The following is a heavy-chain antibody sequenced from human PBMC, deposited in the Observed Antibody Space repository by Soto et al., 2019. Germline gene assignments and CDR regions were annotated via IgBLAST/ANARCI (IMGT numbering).Heavy chain of an antibody. D-gene: IGHD2-21*02. CDR2: ISYDGSNK. CDR1: GFTFSSYG. CDR3: AKDRDRDYYYGMDV. V-gene: IGHV3-30*18. J-gene: IGHJ6*02. Sequence: GGSLRLSCAASGFTFSSYGMHWVRQAPGKGLEWVAVISYDGSNKYYADSVKGRFTISRDNSKNTLYLQMNSLRAEDTAVYYCAKDRDRDYYYGMDVWGQGTTVTVSS.